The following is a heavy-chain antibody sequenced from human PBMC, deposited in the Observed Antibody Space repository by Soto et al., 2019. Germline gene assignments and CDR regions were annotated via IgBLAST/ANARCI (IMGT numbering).Heavy chain of an antibody. D-gene: IGHD5-12*01. CDR1: GGSISSGGYY. J-gene: IGHJ4*02. Sequence: SETLSLTCTVSGGSISSGGYYWSWIRQHPGKGLEWIGYIYYSGSTYYNPSLKSRVTISVDTSKNQFSLKLSSVTAAYTAVYYCARDGSGYDPFDYWGQGTLVTVSS. CDR3: ARDGSGYDPFDY. V-gene: IGHV4-31*03. CDR2: IYYSGST.